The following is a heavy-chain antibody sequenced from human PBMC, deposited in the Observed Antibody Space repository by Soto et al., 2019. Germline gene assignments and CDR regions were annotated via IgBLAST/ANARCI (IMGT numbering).Heavy chain of an antibody. CDR2: ISYDGSNK. J-gene: IGHJ6*02. V-gene: IGHV3-30-3*01. CDR3: AAFSSAGYYYYGMDV. D-gene: IGHD6-13*01. Sequence: GSLRLSCAASGFTFSSYAMHWVRQAPGKGLEWVAVISYDGSNKYYADSVKGRFTISRDNSKNTLYLQMNSLRAEDTAVYYCAAFSSAGYYYYGMDVWGQGTTVTVSS. CDR1: GFTFSSYA.